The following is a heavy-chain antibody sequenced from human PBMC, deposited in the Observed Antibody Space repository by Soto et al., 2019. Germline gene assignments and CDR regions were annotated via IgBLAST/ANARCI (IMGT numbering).Heavy chain of an antibody. D-gene: IGHD3-3*01. V-gene: IGHV1-18*04. CDR3: ARASLLVTIFGVVPTADYYYGMDV. J-gene: IGHJ6*02. CDR2: ISAYNGNT. Sequence: ASVKVSCKASGYTFTSYGISWVRQAPGQGLEWMGWISAYNGNTNYAQKLQGRVTMTTDTSTSTAYMELRSLRSDDTAVYYCARASLLVTIFGVVPTADYYYGMDVWGQGTTVTVSS. CDR1: GYTFTSYG.